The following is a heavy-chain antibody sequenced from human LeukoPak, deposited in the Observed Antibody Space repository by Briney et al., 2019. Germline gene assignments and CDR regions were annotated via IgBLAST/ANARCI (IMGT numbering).Heavy chain of an antibody. CDR3: ASIGYCSSTSCYTGSP. J-gene: IGHJ5*02. D-gene: IGHD2-2*02. V-gene: IGHV4-39*07. CDR2: IYYSGST. CDR1: GGSISSSSYY. Sequence: PSETLSLTCTVSGGSISSSSYYWGWIRQPPGKGLEWIGSIYYSGSTYYNPSLKSRVAISVDTSKNQFSLKLSSVTAADTAVYYCASIGYCSSTSCYTGSPWGQGTLVTVSS.